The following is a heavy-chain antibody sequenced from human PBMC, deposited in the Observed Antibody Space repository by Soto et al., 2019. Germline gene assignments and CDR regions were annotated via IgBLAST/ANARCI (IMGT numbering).Heavy chain of an antibody. J-gene: IGHJ6*03. V-gene: IGHV3-21*01. CDR2: ISSSSSYI. D-gene: IGHD4-4*01. Sequence: GGSLRLSCAASGFTFSSYSMNWVRQAPGKGLEWVSSISSSSSYIYYADSVKGRFTISRDNAKNSLYLQMNSLRAEDTAVYYCARDGRFTVTTNHYYYMDVCGKGTTVTVSS. CDR3: ARDGRFTVTTNHYYYMDV. CDR1: GFTFSSYS.